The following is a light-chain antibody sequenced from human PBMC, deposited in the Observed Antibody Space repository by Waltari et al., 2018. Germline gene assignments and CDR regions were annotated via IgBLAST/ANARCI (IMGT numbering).Light chain of an antibody. CDR3: QTGGHGTWV. CDR1: SGHSSNI. CDR2: VNSDGSY. V-gene: IGLV4-69*01. Sequence: QLVVTQSPSASASLGASVKLTCTLSSGHSSNIVAWHQQHPEQGPRYLMKVNSDGSYSTGAGIPDRFSGSSSGAERYLTISSLQSEDEADYYCQTGGHGTWVFGGGTKLTVL. J-gene: IGLJ3*02.